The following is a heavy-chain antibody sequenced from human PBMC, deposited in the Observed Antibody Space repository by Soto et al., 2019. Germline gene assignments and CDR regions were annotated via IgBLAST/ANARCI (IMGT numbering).Heavy chain of an antibody. CDR1: GFTFSRYA. Sequence: EVQLLESGGGLVQPGGSLRLSCAASGFTFSRYAMTWDRQAPGKGLEWVSGLSGNGGTTYYADSVKGRFTVSRDNSKNTLYLQLNSLRAEDTAIYSCAKISGGQTVNGYSDYWGQGTLVTVSS. D-gene: IGHD5-12*01. V-gene: IGHV3-23*01. CDR3: AKISGGQTVNGYSDY. J-gene: IGHJ4*02. CDR2: LSGNGGTT.